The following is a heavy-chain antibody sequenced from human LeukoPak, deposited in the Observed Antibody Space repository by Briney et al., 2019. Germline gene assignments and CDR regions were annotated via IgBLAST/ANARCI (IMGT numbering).Heavy chain of an antibody. D-gene: IGHD1-26*01. J-gene: IGHJ4*02. V-gene: IGHV3-23*01. Sequence: GGSLRLSCAASGLTFSRYAMSWVRQAPGKGLEWVSTISGSGGSTYYADSVKGRFTISRDNSKNTLYLQMNSLRAEDTAVYYCAKDRGSLTRVEGYFDYWGQGTLVTVSS. CDR2: ISGSGGST. CDR1: GLTFSRYA. CDR3: AKDRGSLTRVEGYFDY.